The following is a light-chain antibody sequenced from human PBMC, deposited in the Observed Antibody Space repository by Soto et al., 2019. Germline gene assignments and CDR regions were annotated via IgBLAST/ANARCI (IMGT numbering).Light chain of an antibody. Sequence: QSVLTQPPSASGCPGQSVTISCTGTSSDVGGYNYVSWYQHHPGKAPKLIIYEVYKRPSGVPDRFPGSKSGNTAALTVSGLQAEDEADYYCSSYVGTNSYVFGTGTKVNVL. J-gene: IGLJ1*01. CDR1: SSDVGGYNY. V-gene: IGLV2-8*01. CDR2: EVY. CDR3: SSYVGTNSYV.